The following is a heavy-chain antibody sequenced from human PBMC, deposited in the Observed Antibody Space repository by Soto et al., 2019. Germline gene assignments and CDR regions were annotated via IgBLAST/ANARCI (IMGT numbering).Heavy chain of an antibody. CDR3: ARIVGYSSGWYDNYYYGMDV. CDR2: IDWDDDK. CDR1: GFSLSTSGMC. J-gene: IGHJ6*02. Sequence: SGPTLGNPTQTLTLTCTFSGFSLSTSGMCVSWIRQPPGKALEWLALIDWDDDKYYSTSLKTRLTISKDTSKNQVVLTMTNMDPVDTATYYCARIVGYSSGWYDNYYYGMDVWGQGTTVTVS. D-gene: IGHD6-19*01. V-gene: IGHV2-70*01.